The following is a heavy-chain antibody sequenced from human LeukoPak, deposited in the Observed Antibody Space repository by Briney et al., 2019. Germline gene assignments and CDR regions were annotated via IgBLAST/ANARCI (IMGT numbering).Heavy chain of an antibody. D-gene: IGHD5-18*01. CDR1: GYSFTNYG. J-gene: IGHJ6*03. CDR3: ARGVDTAVIPYYYYYMDV. CDR2: ISGYNSKP. Sequence: ASVKVSCKTSGYSFTNYGITWVRQAPGQGLEWMGWISGYNSKPFYAQNFQGRVTMTTDTSTSTVYMEVRSLRSDDTAVYYCARGVDTAVIPYYYYYMDVWGIGTTVTVSS. V-gene: IGHV1-18*01.